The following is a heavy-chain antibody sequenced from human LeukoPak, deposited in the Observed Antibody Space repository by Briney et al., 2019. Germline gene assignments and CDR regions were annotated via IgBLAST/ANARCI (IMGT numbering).Heavy chain of an antibody. V-gene: IGHV3-73*01. CDR3: TRRFYDSSGSYYYYGMDV. D-gene: IGHD3-22*01. CDR2: IRSKANSYAT. J-gene: IGHJ6*02. CDR1: GFTFSGSA. Sequence: GGSLRLSCAASGFTFSGSAMHWVRQASGKGLEWVGRIRSKANSYATAYAASVKGRFIISRDDSKNTAYLQMNSLKTEDTAVYYCTRRFYDSSGSYYYYGMDVWGQGTTVTVSS.